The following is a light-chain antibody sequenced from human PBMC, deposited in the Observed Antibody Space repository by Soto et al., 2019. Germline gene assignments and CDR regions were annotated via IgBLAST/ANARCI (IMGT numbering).Light chain of an antibody. V-gene: IGKV1-13*02. Sequence: AIQLTQSPSSLSASVGDRVTITCRASQGISSALAWYQQKPGKAPKLLIYDASSLESGVPSRFSGSGSGTDFTLTISSLQPEDFATYYCQQFNIYLPFGGGPKVDIK. CDR2: DAS. CDR1: QGISSA. J-gene: IGKJ4*01. CDR3: QQFNIYLP.